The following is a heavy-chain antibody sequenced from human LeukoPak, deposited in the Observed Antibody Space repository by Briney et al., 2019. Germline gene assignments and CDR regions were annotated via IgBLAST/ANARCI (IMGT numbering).Heavy chain of an antibody. V-gene: IGHV3-30*02. CDR2: IRYDGSNK. D-gene: IGHD3-22*01. Sequence: GGSLRLSCAASGFTCSSYGMHWVRQAPGKGLEWVAFIRYDGSNKYYADSVKGRFTISRDNSKNTLYLQMNSLRAEDTAVYYCAKDAQYYYDSSGAFDIWGQGTMVTVSS. CDR1: GFTCSSYG. CDR3: AKDAQYYYDSSGAFDI. J-gene: IGHJ3*02.